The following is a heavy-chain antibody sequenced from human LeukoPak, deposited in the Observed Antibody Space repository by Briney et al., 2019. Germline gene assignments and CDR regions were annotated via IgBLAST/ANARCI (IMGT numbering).Heavy chain of an antibody. V-gene: IGHV3-53*01. J-gene: IGHJ4*02. CDR3: ARWFVGYGDYYFDY. Sequence: GGSLRLSCAASRFTVSSNYMSWVRQAPGKGLEWVSVIYSGGSTYYADSVKGRFTISRDNSKNTLYLQMNSLRAEDTAVYYCARWFVGYGDYYFDYWGQGTLVTVSS. CDR2: IYSGGST. CDR1: RFTVSSNY. D-gene: IGHD4-17*01.